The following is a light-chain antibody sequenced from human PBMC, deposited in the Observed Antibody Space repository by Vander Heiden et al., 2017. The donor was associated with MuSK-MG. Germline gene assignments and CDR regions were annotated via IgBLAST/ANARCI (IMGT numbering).Light chain of an antibody. CDR3: QQLNSYPPST. V-gene: IGKV1-9*01. CDR2: ASS. Sequence: DIQLTQSPSFLSASVGDRVTITCRASQGISGYLAWYQQKPGKAPKLRIYASSTLQSGVPSRFSVSGSGTEFTLTLSSLQPEDFATYFCQQLNSYPPSTFGQGTKLEIK. CDR1: QGISGY. J-gene: IGKJ2*01.